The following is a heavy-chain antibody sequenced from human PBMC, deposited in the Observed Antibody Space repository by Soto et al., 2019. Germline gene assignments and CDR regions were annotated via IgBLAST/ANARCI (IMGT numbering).Heavy chain of an antibody. CDR2: IIPIFGTA. V-gene: IGHV1-69*13. CDR1: GGTFSSYA. CDR3: ARDWNCTNTRCQNCFDP. D-gene: IGHD2-2*01. Sequence: SVKVSCKASGGTFSSYAISWVRQAPGQGLEWMGGIIPIFGTANYAQKFQGRVTITADESTSTAYMELSSLRSEDTAVYYCARDWNCTNTRCQNCFDPWGQGTLVTVSS. J-gene: IGHJ5*02.